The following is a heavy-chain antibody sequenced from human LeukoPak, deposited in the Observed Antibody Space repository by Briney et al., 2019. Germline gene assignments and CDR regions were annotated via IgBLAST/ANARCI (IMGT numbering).Heavy chain of an antibody. V-gene: IGHV3-21*01. CDR1: AFTVSSNY. CDR3: AREFLESSGWFY. Sequence: GGSLRLSCAASAFTVSSNYMSWVSQAPGKGLEWVASIVSGSGYIYYADSAKGRFTISRDNAKNSLYLQMNSLRAEDTAMYYCAREFLESSGWFYWGQGTLVTVSS. D-gene: IGHD6-19*01. CDR2: IVSGSGYI. J-gene: IGHJ4*02.